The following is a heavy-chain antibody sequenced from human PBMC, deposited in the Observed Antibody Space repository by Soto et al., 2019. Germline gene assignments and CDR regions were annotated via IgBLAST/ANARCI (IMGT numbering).Heavy chain of an antibody. V-gene: IGHV3-23*01. CDR3: AKPSAYGDFAGSFDP. CDR1: GFTFNNYA. D-gene: IGHD4-17*01. Sequence: PGGSLRLSCVASGFTFNNYAMNWVRQAPGKGLEWVSNIGGRGGNTFYADSMRGRFTISRDNSKNTVYLQMNNLRVDDSATYYCAKPSAYGDFAGSFDPWGQGTLVTVSS. CDR2: IGGRGGNT. J-gene: IGHJ5*02.